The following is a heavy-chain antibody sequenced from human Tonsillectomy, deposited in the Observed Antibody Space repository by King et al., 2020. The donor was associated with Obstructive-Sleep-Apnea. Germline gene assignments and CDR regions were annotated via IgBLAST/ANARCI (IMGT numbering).Heavy chain of an antibody. D-gene: IGHD5-18*01. CDR2: IYYSGST. J-gene: IGHJ6*02. CDR1: GGSISSYY. Sequence: VQLQESGPGLVKPSETLSLTCTVSGGSISSYYWSWIRQPPGKGLEWVGYIYYSGSTNYNPSLKMRVTISVDTSKNQFSLKLSSVTAADTAVYYCARDTAMDLYYYYGMDVWGQGTTVTVSS. CDR3: ARDTAMDLYYYYGMDV. V-gene: IGHV4-59*01.